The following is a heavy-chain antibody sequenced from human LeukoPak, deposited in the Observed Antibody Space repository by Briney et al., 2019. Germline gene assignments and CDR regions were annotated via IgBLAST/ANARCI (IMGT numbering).Heavy chain of an antibody. CDR2: IYYSGST. D-gene: IGHD3-16*02. J-gene: IGHJ4*02. CDR3: ARTSWDYVWGSYRYTFDY. CDR1: GGSISSYY. Sequence: PSETLSLTCTVSGGSISSYYWSWIRQPPGKGLEWIGYIYYSGSTNYNPSLKSRVTISVDTSKNQFSLKLSSVTAADTAVYYCARTSWDYVWGSYRYTFDYWGQGTLVTVSS. V-gene: IGHV4-59*01.